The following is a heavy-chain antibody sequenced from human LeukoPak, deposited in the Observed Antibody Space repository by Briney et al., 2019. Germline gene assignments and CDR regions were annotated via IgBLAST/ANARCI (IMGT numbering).Heavy chain of an antibody. J-gene: IGHJ5*02. Sequence: SETLSLTCIVSNYSISSGSYWTWIRQPPGRGLEWIGGIYHSGYTFYNPSLKSRVTISVDTSKNEFSLKLNSVTAADTALYYCAREGTVRWFDPWGQGTLVIVSS. D-gene: IGHD1-14*01. CDR1: NYSISSGSY. V-gene: IGHV4-38-2*02. CDR2: IYHSGYT. CDR3: AREGTVRWFDP.